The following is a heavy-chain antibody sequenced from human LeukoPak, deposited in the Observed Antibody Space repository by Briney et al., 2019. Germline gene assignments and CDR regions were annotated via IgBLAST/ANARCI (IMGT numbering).Heavy chain of an antibody. CDR1: GFTFSSYA. V-gene: IGHV3-23*01. D-gene: IGHD3-3*01. CDR3: ATEDETYYDFWSGPTNTAFDY. Sequence: PGGSLRLSCAASGFTFSSYAMSRVRQAPGKGLEWVSAISGSGGSTYYADSVKGRFTISRDNSKNTLYLQMNSLRAEDTAVYYCATEDETYYDFWSGPTNTAFDYWGQGTLVTVSS. J-gene: IGHJ4*02. CDR2: ISGSGGST.